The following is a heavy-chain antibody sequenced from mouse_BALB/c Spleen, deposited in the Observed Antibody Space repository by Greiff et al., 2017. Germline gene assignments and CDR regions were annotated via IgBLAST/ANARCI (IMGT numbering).Heavy chain of an antibody. J-gene: IGHJ4*01. V-gene: IGHV1S81*02. CDR3: ARGGPYYAMDY. CDR2: INPSNGRT. Sequence: QVQLKQPGAELVKPGASVKLSCKASGYTFTSYWMHWVKQRPGQGLEWIGEINPSNGRTNYNEKFKSKATLTVDKSSSTAYMQLSSLTSEDSAVYYCARGGPYYAMDYWGQGTSVTVSS. CDR1: GYTFTSYW.